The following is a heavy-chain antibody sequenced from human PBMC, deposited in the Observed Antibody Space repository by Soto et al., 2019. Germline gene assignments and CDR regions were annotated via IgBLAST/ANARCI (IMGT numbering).Heavy chain of an antibody. CDR1: GFTLSSYA. J-gene: IGHJ6*02. CDR3: AKANYPRDYYYGMDV. V-gene: IGHV3-23*01. CDR2: TSGSGGST. Sequence: GGSLRLSCAASGFTLSSYAMSWVRQAPGKGLEWASATSGSGGSTYYADSEKGRFTISRDNSKNTLYLQMNSLRAEDTAVYYCAKANYPRDYYYGMDVWGQGTTVAVSS. D-gene: IGHD1-7*01.